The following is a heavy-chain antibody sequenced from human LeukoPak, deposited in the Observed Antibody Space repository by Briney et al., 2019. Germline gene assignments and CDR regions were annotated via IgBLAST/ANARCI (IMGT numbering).Heavy chain of an antibody. CDR2: IRSKANSYAT. CDR1: GFTFSGSA. J-gene: IGHJ6*02. Sequence: PGGSLRLSCAASGFTFSGSAMHWVRQASGKGLEWVGRIRSKANSYATAYAASVKGRFTISRDDSKNTAYLQMNSLKTEDTAVYYCTSSSPYYIVVDGMDVWGQGTMVTVSS. CDR3: TSSSPYYIVVDGMDV. V-gene: IGHV3-73*01. D-gene: IGHD2-2*01.